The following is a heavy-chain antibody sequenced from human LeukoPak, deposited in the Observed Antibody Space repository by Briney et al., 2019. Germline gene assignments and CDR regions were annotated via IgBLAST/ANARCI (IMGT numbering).Heavy chain of an antibody. V-gene: IGHV3-66*01. J-gene: IGHJ4*02. CDR1: GFTVSSNY. Sequence: GGSLRLSCAASGFTVSSNYMSWVRQAQGKGLEWVSVIYSGGSTYYADSVKGRFTISRDNSKNTLYLQMNSLRAEDTAVYYCAREGIYGDFDYWGQGTLVTVSS. CDR2: IYSGGST. D-gene: IGHD4-17*01. CDR3: AREGIYGDFDY.